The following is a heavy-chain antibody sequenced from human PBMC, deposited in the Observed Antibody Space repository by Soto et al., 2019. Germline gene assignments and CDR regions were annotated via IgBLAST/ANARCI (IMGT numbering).Heavy chain of an antibody. D-gene: IGHD3-3*01. J-gene: IGHJ4*02. Sequence: WDTLCLTCTFSVFASSNYFGNLILQPSVKGLEWIGRIDNSVITNYNPSLKSRITMSEDTSRNQFSLKLNSVTAADTDVYYCARGGQDFWSGQFEYWGQGDMVNVSS. CDR1: VFASSNYF. CDR2: IDNSVIT. CDR3: ARGGQDFWSGQFEY. V-gene: IGHV4-4*07.